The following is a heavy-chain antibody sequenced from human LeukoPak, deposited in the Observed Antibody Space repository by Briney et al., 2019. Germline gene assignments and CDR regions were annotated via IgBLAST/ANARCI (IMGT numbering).Heavy chain of an antibody. V-gene: IGHV3-23*01. CDR1: GFTFSSYA. CDR3: AKDRGGYCGGDCYPYYFDY. J-gene: IGHJ4*02. CDR2: ISGSGGST. Sequence: GGSLRLSCAASGFTFSSYAMSWVRQAPGKGLEWVSAISGSGGSTYHADSVKGRFTISRDNSKNTLYLQMNSLRAEDTAVYYCAKDRGGYCGGDCYPYYFDYWGQGTLVTVSS. D-gene: IGHD2-21*02.